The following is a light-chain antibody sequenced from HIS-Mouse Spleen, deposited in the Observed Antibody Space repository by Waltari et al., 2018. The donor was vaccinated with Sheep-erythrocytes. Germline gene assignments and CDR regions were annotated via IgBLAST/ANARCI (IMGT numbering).Light chain of an antibody. CDR3: CSYAGSYNHV. CDR1: SSHVGGYNH. Sequence: QSALTQPRSVSGSPGQSVTISCTGTSSHVGGYNHVHWYQQHPGKAPKLMIYDVSKRPSGVPDRFSGSKSGNTASLTISGLQAEDEADYYCCSYAGSYNHVFATGTKVTVL. V-gene: IGLV2-11*01. CDR2: DVS. J-gene: IGLJ1*01.